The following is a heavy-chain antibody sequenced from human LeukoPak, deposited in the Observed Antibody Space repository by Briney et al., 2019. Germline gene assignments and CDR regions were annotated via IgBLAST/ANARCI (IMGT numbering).Heavy chain of an antibody. J-gene: IGHJ5*02. Sequence: PSETLSLTCSVYGGSFSDYYWSWIRQPPGKGLEWIGEINHSGSTNYNPSLKSRVAISVDTSKNQFSLKLSSVTAADTAVYYCARANYDILTGPSASWFDPWGQGTLVTVSS. D-gene: IGHD3-9*01. CDR2: INHSGST. CDR3: ARANYDILTGPSASWFDP. V-gene: IGHV4-34*01. CDR1: GGSFSDYY.